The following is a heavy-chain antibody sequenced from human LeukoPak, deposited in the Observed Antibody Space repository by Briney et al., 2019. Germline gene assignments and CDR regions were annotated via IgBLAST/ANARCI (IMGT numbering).Heavy chain of an antibody. CDR3: ARDKAVAEDGYYYYGMDV. Sequence: ASVKVSCKASGYTFTSYGISWVRQAPGQGLEWMGWISAYNGNTNYAQKLQGRVTMTTDTSTSTAYMELRSLRSDDTAVYYCARDKAVAEDGYYYYGMDVWGQGTTVTVSS. D-gene: IGHD6-19*01. CDR1: GYTFTSYG. J-gene: IGHJ6*02. V-gene: IGHV1-18*01. CDR2: ISAYNGNT.